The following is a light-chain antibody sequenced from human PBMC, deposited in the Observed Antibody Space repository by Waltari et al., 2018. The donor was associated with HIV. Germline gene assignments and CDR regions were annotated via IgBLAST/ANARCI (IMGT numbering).Light chain of an antibody. CDR3: QSYDITLSASVV. V-gene: IGLV1-40*01. CDR2: GNK. J-gene: IGLJ2*01. CDR1: TSNIGAGYD. Sequence: QSVLTQPPSVSGAPGQRVTISCTGSTSNIGAGYDVTWYQQIPGTAPKLLISGNKNRPSGVPDRFSASKSGTSASLTITGLQAEDEADYFCQSYDITLSASVVFGGGTKLTVL.